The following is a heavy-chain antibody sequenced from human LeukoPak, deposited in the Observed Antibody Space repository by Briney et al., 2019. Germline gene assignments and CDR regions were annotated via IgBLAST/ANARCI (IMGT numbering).Heavy chain of an antibody. CDR1: GASISSGDYY. D-gene: IGHD1-1*01. CDR2: IYYSGNS. V-gene: IGHV4-39*01. CDR3: AWVGFSYRTGS. Sequence: SETLSLTCTVSGASISSGDYYWGXXLXPPGKGXEWIGNIYYSGNSYYNPSLNSRVTISGDTSKNQFSLELNSVTAADTALYFCAWVGFSYRTGSWGQGALVTVSS. J-gene: IGHJ5*02.